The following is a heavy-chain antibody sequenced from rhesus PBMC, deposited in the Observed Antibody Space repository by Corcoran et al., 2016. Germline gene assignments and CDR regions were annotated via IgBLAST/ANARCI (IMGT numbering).Heavy chain of an antibody. V-gene: IGHV3S16*01. J-gene: IGHJ5-1*01. CDR1: GFTLSNSG. D-gene: IGHD3-22*01. CDR2: ISSANNYI. Sequence: EVQLVESGGGLVQPGGSLRLPCVACGFTLSNSGMSWVRQAPGKGLEWVSSISSANNYIYYADSVKGRFTISRDNAKNSLSLQMNSLRAEDTAVYYCTSGEWSRNRFDVWGPGVLVAVSS. CDR3: TSGEWSRNRFDV.